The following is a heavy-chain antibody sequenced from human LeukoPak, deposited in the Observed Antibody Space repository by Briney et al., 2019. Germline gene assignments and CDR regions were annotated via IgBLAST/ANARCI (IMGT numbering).Heavy chain of an antibody. CDR3: AIRDGGHFDY. V-gene: IGHV3-30*03. CDR2: ISYDGSNK. Sequence: GGSLRLSCAASGFTFSSFGMHWVRQAPGKGLEWVAVISYDGSNKYYADSVKGRFTISRDNSKNTLYLQMNSLRAEDTAVYYCAIRDGGHFDYWGQGTLVTVSS. CDR1: GFTFSSFG. D-gene: IGHD3-16*01. J-gene: IGHJ4*02.